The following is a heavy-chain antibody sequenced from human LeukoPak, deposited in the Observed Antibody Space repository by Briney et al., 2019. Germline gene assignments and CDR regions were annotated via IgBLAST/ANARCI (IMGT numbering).Heavy chain of an antibody. Sequence: ASVKVSCKASGYTFIGYYMHWVRQAPGQGLEWMGWINPNSGGTNYAQKFQGRVTMTRDTSISTAYMELSRLRSDDTAVYYCARDRIGSSCPDYWGQGTLVTVSS. CDR3: ARDRIGSSCPDY. D-gene: IGHD3-3*02. J-gene: IGHJ4*02. CDR1: GYTFIGYY. CDR2: INPNSGGT. V-gene: IGHV1-2*02.